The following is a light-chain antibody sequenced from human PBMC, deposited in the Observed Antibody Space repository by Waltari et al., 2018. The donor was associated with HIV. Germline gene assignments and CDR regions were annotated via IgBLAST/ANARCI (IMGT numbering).Light chain of an antibody. J-gene: IGLJ2*01. Sequence: SYVLTQPPSVSVAPGQTARITCGGTNIGGKSVHWYQQNPGQAPLVVGYADTDRPSEIPERFSGSNSGNTATLTISRVEAGDEADYYCHVWDISSDVVFGGGTKLTIL. V-gene: IGLV3-21*02. CDR2: ADT. CDR3: HVWDISSDVV. CDR1: NIGGKS.